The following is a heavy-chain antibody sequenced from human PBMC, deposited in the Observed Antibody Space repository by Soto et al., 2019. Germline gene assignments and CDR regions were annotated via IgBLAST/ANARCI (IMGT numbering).Heavy chain of an antibody. CDR2: ISSSSSYI. Sequence: GGSLRLSCAASGFTFSSYSMNWVRQAPGKGLEWVSSISSSSSYIYYADSVKGRFTISRDNAKNSLYLQMNSLRAEDTAVYYCVRVPARPTTYGMDVWGQGTTVTVSS. D-gene: IGHD6-6*01. V-gene: IGHV3-21*01. J-gene: IGHJ6*02. CDR3: VRVPARPTTYGMDV. CDR1: GFTFSSYS.